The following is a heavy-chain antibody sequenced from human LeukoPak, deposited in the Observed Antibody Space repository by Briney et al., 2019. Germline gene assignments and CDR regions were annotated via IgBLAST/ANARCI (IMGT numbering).Heavy chain of an antibody. CDR2: IRYDGSNK. V-gene: IGHV3-30*02. D-gene: IGHD6-13*01. CDR3: AKDGVSSWYENWFDP. CDR1: GFTFSSYG. Sequence: GGSLRLSCAASGFTFSSYGMHWVRQAPGKGLEWVAFIRYDGSNKYYADSVKGRFTISRDNSKNTLYLQMNSLRAEDTAVYYCAKDGVSSWYENWFDPWGQGTLVTVSS. J-gene: IGHJ5*02.